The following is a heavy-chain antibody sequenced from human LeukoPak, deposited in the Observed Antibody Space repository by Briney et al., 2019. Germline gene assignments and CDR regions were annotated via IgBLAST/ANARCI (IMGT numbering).Heavy chain of an antibody. Sequence: SETLSLTCTVSGGSISSYYWSWIRQPPGKGLEWIGYIYYSGSTNYNPSLKSRVTISVDTSKNQFSLKLSSVTAADTAVYYCASKNYYDSSGYYLPYYFDYWGQGTLVTVSS. CDR3: ASKNYYDSSGYYLPYYFDY. CDR2: IYYSGST. V-gene: IGHV4-59*12. CDR1: GGSISSYY. J-gene: IGHJ4*02. D-gene: IGHD3-22*01.